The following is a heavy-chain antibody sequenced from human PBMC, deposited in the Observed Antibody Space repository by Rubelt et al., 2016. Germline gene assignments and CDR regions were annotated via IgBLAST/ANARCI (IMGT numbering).Heavy chain of an antibody. CDR3: ARGYAAAAGKLVRFDP. V-gene: IGHV4-34*01. Sequence: QVQLQQWGAGLLKPSETLSLTCAVYGGSFSGYYWSWIRQPPGKGLEWIGEINHSGSTNYIPSLKCRVTISVDTSKNQFSLKLSSVTAADTAVYYCARGYAAAAGKLVRFDPWGQGTLVTVSS. D-gene: IGHD6-13*01. CDR2: INHSGST. CDR1: GGSFSGYY. J-gene: IGHJ5*02.